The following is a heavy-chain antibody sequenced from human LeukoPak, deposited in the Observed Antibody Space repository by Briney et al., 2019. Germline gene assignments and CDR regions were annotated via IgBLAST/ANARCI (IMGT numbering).Heavy chain of an antibody. J-gene: IGHJ4*02. V-gene: IGHV4-61*01. CDR2: IHYSGST. CDR3: ARDQGGNYFD. CDR1: GASVNGASVTTYY. Sequence: SETLSLTCTVSGASVNGASVTTYYWSWIRQPPGKGLEWIGYIHYSGSTSYNPSLKSRVTISGDRSKNQFSLNLTSVTAADTAVYYCARDQGGNYFDWGQGTLVTVSS. D-gene: IGHD1-7*01.